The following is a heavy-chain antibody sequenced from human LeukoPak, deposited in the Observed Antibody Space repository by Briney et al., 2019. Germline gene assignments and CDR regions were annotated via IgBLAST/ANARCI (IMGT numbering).Heavy chain of an antibody. CDR3: AKSQDDSSGYYYRSDAFDI. CDR2: ISGSGGST. Sequence: GGSLRLSCAASGFTFSSYAMSWVRQAPGKGLEWVSAISGSGGSTYYADSVKGRFTISRDNSKNTLYLQMNSLRAEDTAVYYCAKSQDDSSGYYYRSDAFDIWGQGTMVTVSS. D-gene: IGHD3-22*01. V-gene: IGHV3-23*01. CDR1: GFTFSSYA. J-gene: IGHJ3*02.